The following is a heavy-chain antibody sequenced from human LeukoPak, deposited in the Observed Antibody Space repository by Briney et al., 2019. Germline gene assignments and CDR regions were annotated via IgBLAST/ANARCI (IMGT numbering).Heavy chain of an antibody. CDR3: ARVPHSSGWSGAYYYMDV. D-gene: IGHD6-19*01. V-gene: IGHV1-2*02. Sequence: ASVRVSCKASGYTFTGYYMHWVRQAPGQGLEWMGWINPNSGGTNYAQKFQGRVTMTRDTSISTAYMELSRLRSDDTAVYYCARVPHSSGWSGAYYYMDVWGKGTTVTVSS. CDR2: INPNSGGT. J-gene: IGHJ6*03. CDR1: GYTFTGYY.